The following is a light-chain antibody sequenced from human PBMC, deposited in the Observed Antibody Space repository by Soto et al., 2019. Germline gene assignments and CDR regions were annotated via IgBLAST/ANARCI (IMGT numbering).Light chain of an antibody. J-gene: IGLJ2*01. CDR1: SGSIATNY. Sequence: NFMLTQSHSVSESPGKTVTISCTGSSGSIATNYVQWYQQRPGSAPTTVIYEDNQRPSGVPDRFSGSIDSSSNSASLTISGLKTEDEADYYCQSYDSSNDVVFGGGTKLTVL. V-gene: IGLV6-57*02. CDR2: EDN. CDR3: QSYDSSNDVV.